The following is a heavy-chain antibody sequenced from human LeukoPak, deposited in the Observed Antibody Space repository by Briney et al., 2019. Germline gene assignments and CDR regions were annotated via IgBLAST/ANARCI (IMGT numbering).Heavy chain of an antibody. V-gene: IGHV1-69*04. CDR1: GYTFTSYG. J-gene: IGHJ6*02. CDR3: ASDREAYYGMDV. Sequence: GASVKVSCKASGYTFTSYGISWVRQAPGQGLEWMGRIIPILGIANYAQKFQGRVTITADKSTSTAYMELSSLRSEDTAVYYCASDREAYYGMDVWGQGTTVTVSS. CDR2: IIPILGIA.